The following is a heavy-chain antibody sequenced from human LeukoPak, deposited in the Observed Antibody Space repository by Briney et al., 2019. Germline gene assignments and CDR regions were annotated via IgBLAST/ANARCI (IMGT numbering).Heavy chain of an antibody. J-gene: IGHJ4*02. V-gene: IGHV5-51*01. CDR2: IYPGDSDT. CDR3: ARRSSGWYQDY. Sequence: GESLKISCKGSGYSFTSYWIGWVRQMPGKVLELMGIIYPGDSDTRYSPSFQGQVTISADKSTSTAYLQWSSLKASDTAMYYCARRSSGWYQDYWGQGTLVTVSS. CDR1: GYSFTSYW. D-gene: IGHD6-19*01.